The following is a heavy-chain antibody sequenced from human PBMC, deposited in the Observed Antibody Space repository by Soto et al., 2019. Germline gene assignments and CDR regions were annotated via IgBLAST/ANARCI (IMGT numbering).Heavy chain of an antibody. CDR2: LDPSDSYT. CDR3: ACMGLLVTASFFDI. Sequence: GESLKISCKGSGYSFTSYWISCVRQMPGKGLEWQGRLDPSDSYTNYSPPFQGHVTISADKSISTPHLQWSSLKASDTAMYYCACMGLLVTASFFDISGQGTMVTVSS. D-gene: IGHD2-21*02. J-gene: IGHJ3*02. CDR1: GYSFTSYW. V-gene: IGHV5-10-1*01.